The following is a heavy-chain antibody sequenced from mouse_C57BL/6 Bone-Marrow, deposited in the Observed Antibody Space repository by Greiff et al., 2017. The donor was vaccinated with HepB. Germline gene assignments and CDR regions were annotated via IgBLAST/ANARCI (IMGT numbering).Heavy chain of an antibody. CDR3: ATDPSIYYGNYGFAY. D-gene: IGHD2-1*01. J-gene: IGHJ3*01. CDR1: GYTFTSYW. Sequence: QVQLQQPGAELVMPGASVKLSCNASGYTFTSYWMHWVKQRPGQGLEWIGEIDPSDSYTNYNQKFKGKSTVTVDKSSSTAYMQLSSLTSEDSAVYYCATDPSIYYGNYGFAYWGQGTLVTVSA. CDR2: IDPSDSYT. V-gene: IGHV1-69*01.